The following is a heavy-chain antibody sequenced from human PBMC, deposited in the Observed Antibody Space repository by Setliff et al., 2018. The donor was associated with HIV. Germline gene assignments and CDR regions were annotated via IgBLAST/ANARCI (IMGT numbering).Heavy chain of an antibody. CDR1: GFTFIGYV. CDR3: AKMHTAMDPDTFDI. D-gene: IGHD5-18*01. J-gene: IGHJ3*02. V-gene: IGHV3-30*02. Sequence: GGSLRLSCAVSGFTFIGYVMYWVRQAPGKGLEWVAFIRYDGSYRYYVDSVKGRFTISRDNSKNTMFLQMNSLRVEDTAIYYCAKMHTAMDPDTFDIWGQGTMVTVSS. CDR2: IRYDGSYR.